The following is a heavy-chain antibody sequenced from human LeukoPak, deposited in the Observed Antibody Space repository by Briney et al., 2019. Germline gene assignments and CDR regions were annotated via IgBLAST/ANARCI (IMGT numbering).Heavy chain of an antibody. CDR3: ARCFRSRRITLVRGDPRKNYYFDY. CDR1: GGSFSGYY. CDR2: INHSGST. J-gene: IGHJ4*02. D-gene: IGHD3-10*01. V-gene: IGHV4-34*01. Sequence: SETLSLTCAVYGGSFSGYYWSWIRQPPGKGLEWIGEINHSGSTNYNPSLKSRVTISVDTSKNQFSLKLSSVTAAHTAVYYCARCFRSRRITLVRGDPRKNYYFDYWGQGTLVTVSS.